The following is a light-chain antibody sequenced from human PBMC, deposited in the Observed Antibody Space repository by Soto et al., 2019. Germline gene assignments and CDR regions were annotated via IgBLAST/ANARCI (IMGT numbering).Light chain of an antibody. CDR3: MQPLQTPIT. CDR2: LGS. V-gene: IGKV2-28*01. Sequence: VMTHSPVSLPVTPGEPACISCRSSHGLLHSNGYNYLDWYLQKPGQSPHLLIYLGSNRASGVPDRFSGSGSGTDFTLKISRVEAEDVGVYYCMQPLQTPITFGQGTRLEIK. CDR1: HGLLHSNGYNY. J-gene: IGKJ5*01.